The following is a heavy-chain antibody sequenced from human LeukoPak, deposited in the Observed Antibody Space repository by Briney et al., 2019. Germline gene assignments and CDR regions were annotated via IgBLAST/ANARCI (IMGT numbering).Heavy chain of an antibody. CDR2: ISWNSGSI. D-gene: IGHD1-26*01. J-gene: IGHJ6*02. CDR1: GFTFDDYA. Sequence: GGSLRLSCAASGFTFDDYAMHWVRQAPGXXXEWVSGISWNSGSIGYADSVKGRFTISRDNAKNSLYLQMNSLRAEDTALYYCAKAYSGSHYYYYGMDVWGQGTTVTVSS. V-gene: IGHV3-9*01. CDR3: AKAYSGSHYYYYGMDV.